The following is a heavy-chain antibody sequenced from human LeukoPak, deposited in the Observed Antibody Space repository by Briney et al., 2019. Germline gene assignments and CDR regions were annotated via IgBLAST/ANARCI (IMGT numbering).Heavy chain of an antibody. J-gene: IGHJ4*02. Sequence: PSETLSLTCAVYGGSFSGYYWSWIRQPPGKGLEWIGEINHSGSTNYNPSLKSRLTISVDTSKNQFSLKLSSVTAADTAVYYCARGLNWNYNYWGQGTLVTFSS. CDR2: INHSGST. CDR3: ARGLNWNYNY. V-gene: IGHV4-34*01. CDR1: GGSFSGYY. D-gene: IGHD1-7*01.